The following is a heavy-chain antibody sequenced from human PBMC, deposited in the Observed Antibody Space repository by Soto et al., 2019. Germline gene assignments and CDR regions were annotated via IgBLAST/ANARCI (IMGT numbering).Heavy chain of an antibody. CDR2: IGSSGAGT. D-gene: IGHD2-8*02. CDR3: AKKGYCTGDACYAFDY. CDR1: GFPLTTYA. V-gene: IGHV3-23*01. J-gene: IGHJ4*02. Sequence: VGSLRLSCAASGFPLTTYAMSWVRQAPGKGLEWVSAIGSSGAGTFYADTVKGRFTISKDSSKNTLYLQMNSLRAEDTAIYYCAKKGYCTGDACYAFDYWGQGTLVTVSS.